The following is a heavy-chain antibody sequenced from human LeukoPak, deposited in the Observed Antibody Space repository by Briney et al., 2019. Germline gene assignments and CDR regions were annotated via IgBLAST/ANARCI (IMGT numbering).Heavy chain of an antibody. V-gene: IGHV3-30-3*01. CDR3: ARRYDGFDY. CDR2: ISYDGSNK. D-gene: IGHD3-3*01. CDR1: GFTFSNYA. J-gene: IGHJ4*02. Sequence: GGSLRLSCAASGFTFSNYAMNWVRQAPGRGLEWVAVISYDGSNKYYADSVKGRFSISRDNSKNTLYLQMNSLRAEDTAVYYCARRYDGFDYWSQGTLVTVSS.